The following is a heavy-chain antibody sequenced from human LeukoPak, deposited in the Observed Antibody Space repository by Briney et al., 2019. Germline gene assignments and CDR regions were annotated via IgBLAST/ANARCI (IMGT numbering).Heavy chain of an antibody. J-gene: IGHJ3*02. Sequence: ASVKVSCKASGYTFTNYAMHWVRQAPGQRLEWMGWINAGNGNTKYSQEFQGRVTITRDTSASTAYMDLSSLRSEDTAVYYCARGGSTVTTFYDAFDIWGQGTMVTVSS. CDR2: INAGNGNT. CDR1: GYTFTNYA. CDR3: ARGGSTVTTFYDAFDI. D-gene: IGHD4-17*01. V-gene: IGHV1-3*03.